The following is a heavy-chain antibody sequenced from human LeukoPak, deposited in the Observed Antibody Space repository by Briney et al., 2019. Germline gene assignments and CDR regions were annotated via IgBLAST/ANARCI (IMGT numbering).Heavy chain of an antibody. CDR1: GFTSISYW. V-gene: IGHV3-7*01. D-gene: IGHD3-10*01. Sequence: GGSLRLSCAASGFTSISYWMNWVRQAPGKGLEWVANIKQDGSEKYYVDSVKGRFTISRDNAKNSLYLQMNSLRAEDTAVYYCARVSPKTTVRGLITKKNYYYYYMDVWGKGATVTISS. CDR2: IKQDGSEK. CDR3: ARVSPKTTVRGLITKKNYYYYYMDV. J-gene: IGHJ6*03.